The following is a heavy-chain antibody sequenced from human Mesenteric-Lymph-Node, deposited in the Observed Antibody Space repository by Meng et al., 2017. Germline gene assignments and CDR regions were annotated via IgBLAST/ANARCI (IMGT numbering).Heavy chain of an antibody. Sequence: EVQVVESGGRLVKPGGSLRLSCAGSGFTISSYNMIWVRQAPGKGLEWVSALSGSGETTEYADSVKGRFTISRDNAKNSLYLQMNNLRAEDTAVYYCARGWSSPDYWGQGTLVTVSS. D-gene: IGHD6-13*01. J-gene: IGHJ4*02. CDR3: ARGWSSPDY. V-gene: IGHV3-21*01. CDR2: LSGSGETT. CDR1: GFTISSYN.